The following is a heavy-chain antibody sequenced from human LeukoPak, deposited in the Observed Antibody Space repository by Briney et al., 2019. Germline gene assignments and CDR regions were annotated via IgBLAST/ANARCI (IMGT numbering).Heavy chain of an antibody. CDR2: ISYDGSNK. CDR1: GFTFSSYG. J-gene: IGHJ3*02. V-gene: IGHV3-30*18. Sequence: GGSLRLSCAASGFTFSSYGMHWVRQAPGKGLEWVAVISYDGSNKYYADSVKGRFTISRDNSKNTLYLQMNSLRAEDTAVYYCAKTLWFGELWSAFDIWGQGTMVTVSS. CDR3: AKTLWFGELWSAFDI. D-gene: IGHD3-10*01.